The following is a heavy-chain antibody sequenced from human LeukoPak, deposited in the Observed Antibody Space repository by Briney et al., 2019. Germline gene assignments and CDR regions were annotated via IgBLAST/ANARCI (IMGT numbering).Heavy chain of an antibody. J-gene: IGHJ6*03. CDR1: GFTFSSYG. D-gene: IGHD1-26*01. CDR3: AKGTKWELPLDYYYYYMDV. Sequence: GGSLRLSCAASGFTFSSYGMSWVRQAPGKGLEWVSAISGSGGSTYYADSVKGRFTISRDNSKNTPYLQMNSLRAEDTAVYYCAKGTKWELPLDYYYYYMDVWGKGTTVTISS. CDR2: ISGSGGST. V-gene: IGHV3-23*01.